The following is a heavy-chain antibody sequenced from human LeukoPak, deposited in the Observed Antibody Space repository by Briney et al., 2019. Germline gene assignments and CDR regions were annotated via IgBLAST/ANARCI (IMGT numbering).Heavy chain of an antibody. J-gene: IGHJ6*03. CDR3: AREKPYSSIAARPGGNYMDV. CDR1: GGSISSGSYY. V-gene: IGHV4-61*02. D-gene: IGHD6-6*01. Sequence: PSETLSLTCTVSGGSISSGSYYWSWIRQPAGKGLEWIGRIYTSGSTNYNPSLKSRVTISVDTSKNQFSLKLSSVTAADTAVYYCAREKPYSSIAARPGGNYMDVWGKGTTVTVSS. CDR2: IYTSGST.